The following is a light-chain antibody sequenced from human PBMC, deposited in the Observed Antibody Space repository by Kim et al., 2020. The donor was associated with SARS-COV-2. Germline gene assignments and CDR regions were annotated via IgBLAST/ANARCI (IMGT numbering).Light chain of an antibody. V-gene: IGLV3-1*01. CDR3: QVWDTNTAWV. J-gene: IGLJ3*02. Sequence: SYELTQPPSVSVSPGQTASITCSGDKLGDKYACWYQQKPGQSPVLVIYEDTKRPSGIPERFSGSNSGNTATLTISGTQTMDEADYYCQVWDTNTAWVFGGGTQLTVL. CDR2: EDT. CDR1: KLGDKY.